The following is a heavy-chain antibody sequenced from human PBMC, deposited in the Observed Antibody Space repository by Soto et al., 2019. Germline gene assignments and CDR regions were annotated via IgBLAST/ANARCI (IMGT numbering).Heavy chain of an antibody. Sequence: QVQLVQSGAEVKKPGASVKISCKASGYSFTNFALLWVRQAPGQSLEWMGWINAANGNTRYSQKFKDRVTLTRDTSASTAYMVVSSRKSEDTAIFYWARDWTPQVWGNSYSGEDCWGQGSLVTVSS. D-gene: IGHD3-16*01. CDR2: INAANGNT. CDR3: ARDWTPQVWGNSYSGEDC. CDR1: GYSFTNFA. J-gene: IGHJ4*02. V-gene: IGHV1-3*01.